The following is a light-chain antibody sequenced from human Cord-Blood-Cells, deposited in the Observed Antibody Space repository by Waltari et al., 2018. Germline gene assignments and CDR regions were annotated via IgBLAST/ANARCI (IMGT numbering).Light chain of an antibody. V-gene: IGLV2-11*01. CDR2: DVS. CDR3: CSYAGSVV. CDR1: SSDVVGYNY. Sequence: QSALTQPRPVSGSPGQSVTISCTGTSSDVVGYNYVSWYQQHPGKAPKLMIYDVSKRPSGVAARFSGSKSGNTASLTISGLQAEEEADDYCCSYAGSVVFGGGTKLTVL. J-gene: IGLJ2*01.